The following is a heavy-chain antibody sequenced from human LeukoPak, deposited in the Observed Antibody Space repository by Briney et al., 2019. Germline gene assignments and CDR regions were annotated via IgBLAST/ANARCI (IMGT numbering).Heavy chain of an antibody. CDR1: GFIFSSYV. Sequence: GGSLRLSCVASGFIFSSYVMSWVRQAPGKGLEWVSAITGSGGSTYYADSVKGRFTISRDNAKNSLYLQMNSLRDEDTAVYYCARRQPSNNYYGMDVWGQGTTVTVSS. V-gene: IGHV3-23*01. D-gene: IGHD6-13*01. CDR3: ARRQPSNNYYGMDV. CDR2: ITGSGGST. J-gene: IGHJ6*02.